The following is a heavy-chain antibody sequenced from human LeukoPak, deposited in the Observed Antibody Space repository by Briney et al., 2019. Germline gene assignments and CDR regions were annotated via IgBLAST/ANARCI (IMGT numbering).Heavy chain of an antibody. J-gene: IGHJ4*02. V-gene: IGHV3-48*01. CDR2: IRSSSSTI. CDR3: ARDGSGRVPEMSAPDY. D-gene: IGHD3-10*01. CDR1: GFTFSNYE. Sequence: PGGSLRLSCAASGFTFSNYEMNWVRQAPGKGLEWVSYIRSSSSTIYYADSVKGRFTISRDNAKNSLYLQMNSLRAEDTAVYYCARDGSGRVPEMSAPDYWGQGTLVTVSS.